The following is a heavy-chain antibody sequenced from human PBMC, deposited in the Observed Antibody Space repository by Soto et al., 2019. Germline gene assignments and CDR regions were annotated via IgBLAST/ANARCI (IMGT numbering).Heavy chain of an antibody. J-gene: IGHJ4*02. CDR1: GFTFSSYG. V-gene: IGHV3-30*18. D-gene: IGHD6-13*01. CDR2: ISYDGSNK. Sequence: QVQLVESGGGVVQPGRSLRLSCAASGFTFSSYGMHWVRQAPGKGLEWVAVISYDGSNKYYADSVKGRFTISRDNSKNTLDLQMNSLRAEDTAVYDCAKGSSWLDYWGQGTLVTVSS. CDR3: AKGSSWLDY.